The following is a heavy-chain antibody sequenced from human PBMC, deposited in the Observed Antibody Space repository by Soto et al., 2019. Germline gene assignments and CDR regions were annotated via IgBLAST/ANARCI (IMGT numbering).Heavy chain of an antibody. V-gene: IGHV4-61*01. CDR3: AREFYDSSGYYLGFDP. CDR2: IYYSGST. Sequence: SETLPLTCTVSGGSVSSGSYYWSWIRQPPGKGLEWIGYIYYSGSTNYNPSLKSRVTISVDTSKDQFSLKLSSVTAADTAVYYCAREFYDSSGYYLGFDPWGQGTLVTVSS. CDR1: GGSVSSGSYY. J-gene: IGHJ5*02. D-gene: IGHD3-22*01.